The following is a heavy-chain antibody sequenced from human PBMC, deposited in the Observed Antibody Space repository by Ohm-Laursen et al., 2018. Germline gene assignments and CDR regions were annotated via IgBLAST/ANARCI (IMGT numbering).Heavy chain of an antibody. CDR3: ASPNYYDSSYGLDV. J-gene: IGHJ6*02. D-gene: IGHD3-22*01. CDR2: IYYSGST. Sequence: SETLSLTWTVSGGSISSYYWSWIRKPPGKGMEWIGNIYYSGSTNYNPSLKSRVTISVDTSKDQYSLKLSSVTAADTAVYYCASPNYYDSSYGLDVWGQGTTVTVSS. V-gene: IGHV4-59*08. CDR1: GGSISSYY.